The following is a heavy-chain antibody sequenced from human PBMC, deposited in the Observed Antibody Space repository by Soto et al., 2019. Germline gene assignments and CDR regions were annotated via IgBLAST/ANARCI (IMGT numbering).Heavy chain of an antibody. CDR1: GFTFSSYS. CDR2: ISSSSSYI. Sequence: GGSLRLSCAASGFTFSSYSMNWVRQAPGKGLEWVSSISSSSSYIYYADSVKGRFTISRDNAKNSLYLQMNSLRAEDTAVYYCERDKATTTVGNYYYYGMEVWGKGTTVTVSS. CDR3: ERDKATTTVGNYYYYGMEV. J-gene: IGHJ6*04. V-gene: IGHV3-21*01. D-gene: IGHD4-17*01.